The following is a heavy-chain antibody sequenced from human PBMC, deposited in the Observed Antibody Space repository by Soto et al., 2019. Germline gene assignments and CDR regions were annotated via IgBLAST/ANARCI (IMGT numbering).Heavy chain of an antibody. Sequence: SETLSLTCAVYGGSFSGYYWSWIRQPPGKGLEWIGEINHSGSTNYNPSLKSRVTISVDTSKNQFSLKLSSVTAADTAVYYCARVCYYDSSGGKKYFDYWGQGTLVTVSS. CDR3: ARVCYYDSSGGKKYFDY. V-gene: IGHV4-34*01. CDR2: INHSGST. CDR1: GGSFSGYY. J-gene: IGHJ4*02. D-gene: IGHD3-22*01.